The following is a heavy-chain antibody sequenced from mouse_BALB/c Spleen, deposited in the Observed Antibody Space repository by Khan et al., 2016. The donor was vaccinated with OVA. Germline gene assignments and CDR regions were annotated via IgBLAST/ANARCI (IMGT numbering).Heavy chain of an antibody. CDR3: AGSNENGSSVNAMDH. J-gene: IGHJ4*01. V-gene: IGHV1S41*01. CDR1: GYTFTSYW. Sequence: DLVKPGASVKLSCKASGYTFTSYWINWIKQRPGQGLEWIGRISPGSGSTSYNEMFKGKATLTVDTSSSSPSIQLSSLSSEDSAVYICAGSNENGSSVNAMDHWGQGTTVTVST. D-gene: IGHD1-1*01. CDR2: ISPGSGST.